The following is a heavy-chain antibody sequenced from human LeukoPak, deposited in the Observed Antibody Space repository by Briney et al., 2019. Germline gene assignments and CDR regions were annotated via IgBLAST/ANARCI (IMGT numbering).Heavy chain of an antibody. CDR2: ISAYNGNT. J-gene: IGHJ4*02. D-gene: IGHD6-13*01. CDR1: GYTFTSYG. Sequence: ASVKVSRKASGYTFTSYGISWVRQAPGQGLEWMGWISAYNGNTNYAQKLQGRVTMTTDTSTSTAYMELRSLRSDDTAVYYCAKLIAAAYFDYWGQGTLVTVSS. CDR3: AKLIAAAYFDY. V-gene: IGHV1-18*01.